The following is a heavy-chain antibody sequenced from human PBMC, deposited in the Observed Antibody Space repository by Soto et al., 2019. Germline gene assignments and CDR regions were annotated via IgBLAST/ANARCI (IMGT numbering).Heavy chain of an antibody. CDR2: INHSGST. D-gene: IGHD6-6*01. J-gene: IGHJ5*02. CDR1: GGSFSGYY. Sequence: SETLSLTCAVYGGSFSGYYWSWIRQPPGKGLEWIGEINHSGSTNYNPSLKSRVTISVDTSKNQFSLKLSSVTAADTAVYYCARGGRLECSSSSTPPVEFDHWGQGTLVT. CDR3: ARGGRLECSSSSTPPVEFDH. V-gene: IGHV4-34*01.